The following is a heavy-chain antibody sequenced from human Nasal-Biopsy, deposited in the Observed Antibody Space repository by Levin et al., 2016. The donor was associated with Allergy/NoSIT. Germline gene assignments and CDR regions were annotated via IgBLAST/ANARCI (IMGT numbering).Heavy chain of an antibody. CDR2: VANGRT. V-gene: IGHV4-4*07. Sequence: SETLSLTCTVSRGFIDTYYWSWIRQPAGKGLEWIGRVANGRTAYNPSLGSRVAISEDTSNNKFSLKLTSVTAADTAIYYCARDHIEGRGNNMDWFDPWGQGTLVSVSS. CDR3: ARDHIEGRGNNMDWFDP. CDR1: RGFIDTYY. D-gene: IGHD1/OR15-1a*01. J-gene: IGHJ5*02.